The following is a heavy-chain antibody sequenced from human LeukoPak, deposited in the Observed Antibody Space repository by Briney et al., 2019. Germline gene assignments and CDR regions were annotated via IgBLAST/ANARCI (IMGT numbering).Heavy chain of an antibody. D-gene: IGHD3-22*01. CDR2: IKNDGSTT. J-gene: IGHJ4*02. CDR1: GFTFSSYW. CDR3: ARDWDSSADY. Sequence: GGSLRLSCAASGFTFSSYWMHWVRQGPGKRLVWVSRIKNDGSTTSYADSVKGRFTIFRDNAKNTLYLQMNSLRAEDTAVYYCARDWDSSADYWGQGTLVSVSS. V-gene: IGHV3-74*01.